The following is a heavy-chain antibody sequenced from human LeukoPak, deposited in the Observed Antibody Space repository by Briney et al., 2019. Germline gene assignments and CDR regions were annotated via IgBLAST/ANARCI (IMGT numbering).Heavy chain of an antibody. V-gene: IGHV3-74*01. Sequence: GGSLRLSCAASGFTFSSYWMHWVRQAPGKGLVWVSRINSDGSSTSYADSVKGRFTISRDNAKNTPKLQMNSRRAEDTAVYSFARDYASGLDYWGQGTLVTVSS. CDR3: ARDYASGLDY. D-gene: IGHD1-26*01. CDR2: INSDGSST. J-gene: IGHJ4*02. CDR1: GFTFSSYW.